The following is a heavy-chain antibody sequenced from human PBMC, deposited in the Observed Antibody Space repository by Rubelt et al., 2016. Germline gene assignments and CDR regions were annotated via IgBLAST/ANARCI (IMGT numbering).Heavy chain of an antibody. CDR2: IYHSGGT. J-gene: IGHJ4*02. D-gene: IGHD6-6*01. Sequence: QVQLQMSGPGLVKPSETLSLTCTVSGGSISGYWWSWIRQPPGKGLEWIASIYHSGGTYYNPSLKSRVTISVDASKNRFSLKLSSVTDSDTAVYYCGRRPPSSSSDPDYWGQGTLVTVSS. V-gene: IGHV4-59*08. CDR1: GGSISGYW. CDR3: GRRPPSSSSDPDY.